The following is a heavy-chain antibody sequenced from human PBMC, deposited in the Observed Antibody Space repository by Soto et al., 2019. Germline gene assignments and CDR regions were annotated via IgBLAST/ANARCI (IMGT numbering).Heavy chain of an antibody. CDR3: AKDPDVLRFLADGMDV. CDR1: GFTFSRYA. Sequence: QVQLVESGGGVVQPGRSLRLSCAASGFTFSRYAIHWVRQAPGKGLEWVAVISYDGSNKYYADSVEGRFTISRDNSKNTLYLQTNSLRAEDTAVYYCAKDPDVLRFLADGMDVWGQGTTVTVSS. V-gene: IGHV3-30-3*01. D-gene: IGHD3-3*01. J-gene: IGHJ6*02. CDR2: ISYDGSNK.